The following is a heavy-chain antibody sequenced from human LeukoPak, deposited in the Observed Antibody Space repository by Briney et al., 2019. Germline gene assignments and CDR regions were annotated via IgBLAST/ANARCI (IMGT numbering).Heavy chain of an antibody. CDR1: RYSISSGYY. D-gene: IGHD5-18*01. Sequence: SETLSLTCDVSRYSISSGYYWGWIRQSPVKGLEWVASIYQSGRTFYNPSLQSRVTISVDTSKNQFSVKLTSVTAADTALYYCATVGGYSYGYLKYWGQGILVTVSP. J-gene: IGHJ4*02. V-gene: IGHV4-38-2*01. CDR2: IYQSGRT. CDR3: ATVGGYSYGYLKY.